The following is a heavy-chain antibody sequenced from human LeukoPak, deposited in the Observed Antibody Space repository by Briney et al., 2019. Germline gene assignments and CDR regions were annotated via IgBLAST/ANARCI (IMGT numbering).Heavy chain of an antibody. D-gene: IGHD3-3*01. J-gene: IGHJ4*02. V-gene: IGHV4-39*01. CDR1: GGSISSSSYY. Sequence: TSETLSLTCIVSGGSISSSSYYWGWIRQPPGKGLEWIGSIYYSGSTYYNPSLKSRVTISVDTSKNQFSLKLSSVTAADTAVYYCARGSVLRHFNYWGQGTLVTASS. CDR2: IYYSGST. CDR3: ARGSVLRHFNY.